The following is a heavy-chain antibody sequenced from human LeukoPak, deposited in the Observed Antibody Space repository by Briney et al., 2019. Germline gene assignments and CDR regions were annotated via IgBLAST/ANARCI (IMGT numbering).Heavy chain of an antibody. D-gene: IGHD6-6*01. CDR2: IYHSGST. Sequence: SETLSLTCTVSGYSISSGYYWGWIRQPPGKGLEWIGSIYHSGSTYYNPSLKSRVTISVDTSKNQFSLKLSSVTAADTAVYYCARGAHSSSSVVWFDPWGQGTLVTVSS. CDR1: GYSISSGYY. J-gene: IGHJ5*02. V-gene: IGHV4-38-2*02. CDR3: ARGAHSSSSVVWFDP.